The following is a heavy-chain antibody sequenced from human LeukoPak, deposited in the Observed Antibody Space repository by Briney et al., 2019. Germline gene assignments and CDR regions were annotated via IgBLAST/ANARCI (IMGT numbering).Heavy chain of an antibody. V-gene: IGHV3-21*01. D-gene: IGHD3-9*01. CDR1: GFTFTSYS. J-gene: IGHJ4*02. CDR3: ARLYDILTGAFDY. Sequence: PGGSLRLSCAASGFTFTSYSMNWVRQAPGKGLEWDSSISSSSSYIYYADSVKGRFTISRDNAKNSLYLQMSSLRAEDTAIYYCARLYDILTGAFDYWGQGTLVTVSS. CDR2: ISSSSSYI.